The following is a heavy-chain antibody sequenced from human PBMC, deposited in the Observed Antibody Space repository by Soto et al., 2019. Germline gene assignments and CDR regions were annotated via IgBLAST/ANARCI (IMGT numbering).Heavy chain of an antibody. CDR2: IRDSGDT. Sequence: QVQLQESGPGLVKPSETLSLICSDSGGSISSHNWGWIRLPPGKGLEWIGYIRDSGDTSYNPSLTSRATTSLDTSKKEFSLKLTAVPAADTAVYYRVRQGFAALHGLVDVWGQGTTVTVSS. CDR1: GGSISSHN. CDR3: VRQGFAALHGLVDV. V-gene: IGHV4-59*08. J-gene: IGHJ6*02. D-gene: IGHD3-10*01.